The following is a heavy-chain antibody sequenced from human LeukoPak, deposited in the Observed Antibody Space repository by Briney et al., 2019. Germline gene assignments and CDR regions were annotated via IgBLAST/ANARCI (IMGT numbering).Heavy chain of an antibody. Sequence: ASVKVSCKASGGTFSSYTISWVRQAPGQGLEWMRRIIPILGIANYAQKFQGRVTITADKSTSTAYMELSSLRSEDTAVYYCARDYSSSSGGFDYWGQGTLVTVSS. CDR1: GGTFSSYT. V-gene: IGHV1-69*04. D-gene: IGHD6-6*01. CDR3: ARDYSSSSGGFDY. CDR2: IIPILGIA. J-gene: IGHJ4*02.